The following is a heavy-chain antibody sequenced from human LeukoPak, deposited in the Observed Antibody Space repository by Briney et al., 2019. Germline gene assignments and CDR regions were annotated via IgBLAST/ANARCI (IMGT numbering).Heavy chain of an antibody. CDR2: ISSAGSTK. D-gene: IGHD2-2*01. V-gene: IGHV3-30-3*01. J-gene: IGHJ6*02. CDR1: GFTFNTYA. CDR3: AREVPAAVYGMDV. Sequence: GGSLRLSCAASGFTFNTYAMHWVRQAAGMGLEWVAVISSAGSTKYYADSVKGRFTISRDNSKNTLYLQMNSLRAEDTAVYYCAREVPAAVYGMDVWGQGTTVTVSS.